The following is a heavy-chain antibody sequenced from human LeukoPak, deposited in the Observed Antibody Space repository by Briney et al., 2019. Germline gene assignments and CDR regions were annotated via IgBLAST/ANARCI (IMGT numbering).Heavy chain of an antibody. V-gene: IGHV1-3*01. CDR1: GYTFTSYA. D-gene: IGHD4-17*01. CDR2: INAGNGNT. Sequence: ASVKVSCKASGYTFTSYAMHWVRQAPGQRLEWMGWINAGNGNTKYSQQFQGRVTITRDTSASTAYMELSSLRSEDTAVYYCARVLSPPYGDYGYWGQGTQVTVSS. J-gene: IGHJ4*02. CDR3: ARVLSPPYGDYGY.